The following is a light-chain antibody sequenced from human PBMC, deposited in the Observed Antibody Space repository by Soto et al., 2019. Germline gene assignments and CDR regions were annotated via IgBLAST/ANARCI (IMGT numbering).Light chain of an antibody. CDR1: QSVLYSSNNKNY. Sequence: DIVMTQSPDSLAVSLGERATINCKSSQSVLYSSNNKNYLTWYQQKPGQPPKLLIYWASTRESGFPDRFSGSGSGTEFTLTISSLQAEDVAVYYCQQYYGTPYTFGQGTKLEIK. CDR2: WAS. V-gene: IGKV4-1*01. CDR3: QQYYGTPYT. J-gene: IGKJ2*01.